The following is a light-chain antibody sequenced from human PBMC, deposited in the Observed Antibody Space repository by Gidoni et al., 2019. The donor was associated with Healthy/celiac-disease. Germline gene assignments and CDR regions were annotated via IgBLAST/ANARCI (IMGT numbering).Light chain of an antibody. J-gene: IGKJ1*01. CDR3: HQYNSYST. CDR2: KAS. Sequence: DIQTNQPPSTLSASVGDRVTIPCRASQSISSWLAWYQQKPGKAPKLLIYKASSLESGVPSRFSGSGSRTEFTLTISSLQPDDFATYYCHQYNSYSTFGQGTKVEIK. V-gene: IGKV1-5*03. CDR1: QSISSW.